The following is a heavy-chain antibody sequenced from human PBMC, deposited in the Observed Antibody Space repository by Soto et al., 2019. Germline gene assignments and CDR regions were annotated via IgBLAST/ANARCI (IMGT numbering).Heavy chain of an antibody. J-gene: IGHJ4*02. Sequence: EVQLVESGGGLVQPGVSLRLSCAASGFTFSSYSMNWVRQAPGKGLEWVSDISSSRSTIYYADSVKGRFTISRDNAKNSLYLPMNSLRVEATAVYYCARSGSSSSQGFVYCGQGTLYAVSS. CDR2: ISSSRSTI. CDR1: GFTFSSYS. CDR3: ARSGSSSSQGFVY. V-gene: IGHV3-48*01. D-gene: IGHD6-6*01.